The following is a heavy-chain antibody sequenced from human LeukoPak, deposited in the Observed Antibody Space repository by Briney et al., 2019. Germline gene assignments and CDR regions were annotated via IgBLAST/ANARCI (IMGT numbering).Heavy chain of an antibody. CDR2: IYYSGST. D-gene: IGHD6-13*01. CDR1: GGSISSGDYY. Sequence: PSQTLSLTCTVSGGSISSGDYYWSWIRQPPGKGPEWIGYIYYSGSTYYNPSLKSRVTISVDTSKNQFSLKLSSVTAADTAVYYCARASWRSSWYFDYWGQGTLVTVSS. J-gene: IGHJ4*02. V-gene: IGHV4-30-4*01. CDR3: ARASWRSSWYFDY.